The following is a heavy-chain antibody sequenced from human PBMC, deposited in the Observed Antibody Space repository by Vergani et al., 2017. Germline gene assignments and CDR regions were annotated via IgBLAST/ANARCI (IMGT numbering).Heavy chain of an antibody. D-gene: IGHD6-25*01. CDR2: IHPYSGGT. CDR3: ASGSGSPLL. Sequence: QVQLVQSGAEVKKPGASVKVSCKASGYPFTGYYMHWVRPAPGQGLEWMGRIHPYSGGTNYAQKFQGRVTMTRDTSSSTAYMELSRLRSDDTAVYYCASGSGSPLLWGQGTMVTVSS. CDR1: GYPFTGYY. J-gene: IGHJ3*01. V-gene: IGHV1-2*06.